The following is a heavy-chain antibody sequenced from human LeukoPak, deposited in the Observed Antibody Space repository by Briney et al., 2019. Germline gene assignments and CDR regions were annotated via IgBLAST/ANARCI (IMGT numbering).Heavy chain of an antibody. J-gene: IGHJ6*02. V-gene: IGHV3-48*03. CDR2: ISSSGSTI. CDR1: GFTFSINA. CDR3: ARDPHAIVLMDYGVDV. D-gene: IGHD2-8*01. Sequence: PGGSLRLSCAASGFTFSINAMSWVRQAPGKGLEWVSYISSSGSTIYYADSVKGRFTISRDNAKNSLYLQMNSLRAEDTAVYYCARDPHAIVLMDYGVDVWGQGTTVTVSS.